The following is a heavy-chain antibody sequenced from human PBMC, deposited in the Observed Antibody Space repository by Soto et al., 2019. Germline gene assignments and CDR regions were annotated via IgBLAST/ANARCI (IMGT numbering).Heavy chain of an antibody. CDR2: IIPIFGTA. V-gene: IGHV1-69*13. CDR1: GGTFSSYA. D-gene: IGHD3-22*01. Sequence: ASVKVSCKASGGTFSSYAISWVRQAPGQGLEWMGGIIPIFGTANYAQKFQGRVTITADESTSTAYMELSSLRSEDTAVYYCARDRRDYYDSSGPFDYWGQGTLVTVSS. J-gene: IGHJ4*02. CDR3: ARDRRDYYDSSGPFDY.